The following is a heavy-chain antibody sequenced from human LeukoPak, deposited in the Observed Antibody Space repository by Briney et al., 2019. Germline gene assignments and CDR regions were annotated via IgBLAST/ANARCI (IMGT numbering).Heavy chain of an antibody. CDR3: ASQTSPHGWFGP. CDR2: IYYSGST. J-gene: IGHJ5*02. CDR1: GGSISSSSYY. V-gene: IGHV4-39*01. Sequence: SETLSLTCTVSGGSISSSSYYWGWIRQPPGKGLEWIGSIYYSGSTYYNPSLKSRVTISVDTSKNQFSLKLSSVTAADTAVYYCASQTSPHGWFGPWGQGTLVTVSS.